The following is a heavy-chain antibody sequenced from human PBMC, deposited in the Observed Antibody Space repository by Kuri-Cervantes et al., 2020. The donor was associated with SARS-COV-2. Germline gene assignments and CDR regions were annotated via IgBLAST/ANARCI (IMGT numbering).Heavy chain of an antibody. J-gene: IGHJ4*02. V-gene: IGHV3-21*01. CDR3: AREERAAAGPGDY. CDR1: GFTFSSYS. CDR2: ISSSSSYI. Sequence: GESLKIPCAASGFTFSSYSMNWVRQAPGKGLEWVSSISSSSSYIYYADSVKGRFTISRDNAKNSLCLQMNSLRAEDTAVYYCAREERAAAGPGDYWGQGTLVTVSS. D-gene: IGHD6-13*01.